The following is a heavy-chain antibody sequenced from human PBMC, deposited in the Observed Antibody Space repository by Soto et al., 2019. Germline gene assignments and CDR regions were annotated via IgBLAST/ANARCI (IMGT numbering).Heavy chain of an antibody. CDR2: INHSGST. V-gene: IGHV4-34*01. CDR3: ARGVYSNYANYYYYYMDV. CDR1: GGSFSGYY. J-gene: IGHJ6*03. D-gene: IGHD4-4*01. Sequence: SETLSLTCAVYGGSFSGYYWSWIRQPPGKGLEWIGEINHSGSTNYNPSLKSRVTISVDTSKNQFSLKLSSVTAADTAVYYCARGVYSNYANYYYYYMDVWGKGTTVTVSS.